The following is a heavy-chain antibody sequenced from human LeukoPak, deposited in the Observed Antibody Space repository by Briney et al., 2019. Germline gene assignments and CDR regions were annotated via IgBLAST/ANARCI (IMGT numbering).Heavy chain of an antibody. D-gene: IGHD3-9*01. V-gene: IGHV3-30*02. J-gene: IGHJ4*02. CDR2: IRYDGSNK. Sequence: GGSLRLSCAASGFTFGSYGMHWVRQAPGKGLEWVAFIRYDGSNKYYADSVKGRFTISRDNSKDTLYLQMNSLRAEDTAVYYCARDPYYDLLTGHPYFDYWGQGTLVTVSS. CDR1: GFTFGSYG. CDR3: ARDPYYDLLTGHPYFDY.